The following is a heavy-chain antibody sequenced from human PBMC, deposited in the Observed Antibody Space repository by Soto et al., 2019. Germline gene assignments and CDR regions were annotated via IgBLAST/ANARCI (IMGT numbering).Heavy chain of an antibody. CDR1: GYTFTSYG. V-gene: IGHV1-18*01. CDR3: ARDDTGRGWSSSGDY. J-gene: IGHJ4*02. Sequence: QVQLVQSGAEVKKPGASVKVSCKASGYTFTSYGISWVRQDPGQGLEWMGWISAYNGNTNYAQKLQGRVTMTTDTSTSTAYMELRSLRSDDTAVYYCARDDTGRGWSSSGDYWGQGTLVTVSS. CDR2: ISAYNGNT. D-gene: IGHD6-19*01.